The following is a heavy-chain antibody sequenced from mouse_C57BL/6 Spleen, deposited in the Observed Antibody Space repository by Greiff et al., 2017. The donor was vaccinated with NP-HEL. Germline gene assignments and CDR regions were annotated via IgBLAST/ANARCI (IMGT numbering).Heavy chain of an antibody. CDR1: GYTFTDYN. CDR3: ARVDVTTVGYYFDY. D-gene: IGHD1-1*01. V-gene: IGHV1-18*01. J-gene: IGHJ2*01. Sequence: EVQLQQSGPELVKPGASVKIPCKASGYTFTDYNMDWVKQSHGKSLEWIGDINPNNGGTIYNQKFKGKATLTVDKSSSTAYMELRSLTSEDTAVYYCARVDVTTVGYYFDYWGQGTTLTVSS. CDR2: INPNNGGT.